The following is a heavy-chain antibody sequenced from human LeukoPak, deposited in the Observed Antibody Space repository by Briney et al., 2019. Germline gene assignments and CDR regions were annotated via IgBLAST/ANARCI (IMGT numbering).Heavy chain of an antibody. D-gene: IGHD2-2*01. Sequence: GGSLRLFCAACGFTFSRYGTHWVRQAPGKGLEWVAFIWYDGSNKYYADSVKGRFTISRDNSKNTLYLQMNSLRAEDTAVYNCARPNAGCSSPGCYLDFWGQGTLVTVSS. V-gene: IGHV3-33*01. CDR2: IWYDGSNK. CDR3: ARPNAGCSSPGCYLDF. CDR1: GFTFSRYG. J-gene: IGHJ4*02.